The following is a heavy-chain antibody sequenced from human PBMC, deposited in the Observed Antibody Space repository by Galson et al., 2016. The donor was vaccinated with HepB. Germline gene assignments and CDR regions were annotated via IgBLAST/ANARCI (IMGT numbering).Heavy chain of an antibody. Sequence: SLRLSCAASGFSFSNFAMSWVRQAPGKGLEWVSASSGSGGGAYYADSVKGRFTISRDNSKNTVFLQMNSLRADDSAVYKCVKHSGFDRNYSDDWGQGTRVTVSS. V-gene: IGHV3-23*01. CDR3: VKHSGFDRNYSDD. CDR2: SSGSGGGA. D-gene: IGHD5-12*01. CDR1: GFSFSNFA. J-gene: IGHJ4*02.